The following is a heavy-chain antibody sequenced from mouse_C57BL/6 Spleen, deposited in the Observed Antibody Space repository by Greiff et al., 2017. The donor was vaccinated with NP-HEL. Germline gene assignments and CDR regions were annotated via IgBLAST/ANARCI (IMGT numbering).Heavy chain of an antibody. J-gene: IGHJ4*01. D-gene: IGHD2-5*01. Sequence: VQLQESGAELARPGASVKLSCKASGYTFTSYGISWVKQRTGQGLEWIGEIYPRSGNTYYNEKFKGKATLTADKSSSTAYMELRSLTSEDSAVYFCARGYYSNYDAMDYWGQGTSVTVSS. CDR2: IYPRSGNT. CDR3: ARGYYSNYDAMDY. V-gene: IGHV1-81*01. CDR1: GYTFTSYG.